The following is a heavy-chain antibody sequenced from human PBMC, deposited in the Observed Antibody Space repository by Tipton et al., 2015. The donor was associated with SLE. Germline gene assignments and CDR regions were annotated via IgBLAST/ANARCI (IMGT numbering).Heavy chain of an antibody. CDR1: GGSISSYY. J-gene: IGHJ6*03. CDR3: ASTYYYYMDV. CDR2: IYYSGST. V-gene: IGHV4-59*07. Sequence: TLSLTCTVSGGSISSYYWSWIRQPPGKGLEWIGYIYYSGSTNYNPSLKSRVTISVDTSKNQFSLKLSSVTATDTAVYYCASTYYYYMDVWGKGTTVTVSS.